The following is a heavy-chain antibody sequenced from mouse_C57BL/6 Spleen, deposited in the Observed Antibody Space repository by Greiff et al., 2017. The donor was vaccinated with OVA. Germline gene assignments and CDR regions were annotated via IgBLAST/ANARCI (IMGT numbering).Heavy chain of an antibody. V-gene: IGHV3-6*01. Sequence: EVQLQESGPGLVKPSQSLSLTCSVTGYSITSGYYWNWIRQFPGNKLEWMGYISYDGSNNYNPSLKNRISITRDTSKNQFFLKLNSVTTEDTATYYCARVDDYDGGWFAYWGQGTLVTVSA. J-gene: IGHJ3*01. CDR2: ISYDGSN. CDR3: ARVDDYDGGWFAY. D-gene: IGHD2-4*01. CDR1: GYSITSGYY.